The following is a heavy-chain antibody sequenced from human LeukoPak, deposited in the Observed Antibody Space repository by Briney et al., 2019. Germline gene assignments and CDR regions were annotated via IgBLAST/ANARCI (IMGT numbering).Heavy chain of an antibody. CDR2: MNPGSGNT. V-gene: IGHV1-8*01. J-gene: IGHJ4*02. Sequence: ASVKVSCKASGYTFTSFDINWVRRATGQGPEWMGWMNPGSGNTGYAQRFRGRVTMTRDTSISTAYLELSSLTSEDTAVYYCASHTYYLSSGSFGHWGQGTLVTVSS. CDR1: GYTFTSFD. CDR3: ASHTYYLSSGSFGH. D-gene: IGHD3-10*01.